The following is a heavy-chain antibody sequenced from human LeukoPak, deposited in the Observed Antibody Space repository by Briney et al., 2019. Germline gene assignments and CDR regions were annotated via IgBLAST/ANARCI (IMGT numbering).Heavy chain of an antibody. CDR3: ARGGRFLEWLFSY. J-gene: IGHJ4*02. D-gene: IGHD3-3*01. Sequence: LSLTCTVSGGSISSGSYYWGWIRQPPGKGLEWVSYISSSGSTIYYADSVKGRFTISRDNAKNSLYLQMNSLRAEDTAVYYCARGGRFLEWLFSYWGQGTLVTVSS. CDR2: ISSSGSTI. CDR1: GGSISSGSYY. V-gene: IGHV3-11*04.